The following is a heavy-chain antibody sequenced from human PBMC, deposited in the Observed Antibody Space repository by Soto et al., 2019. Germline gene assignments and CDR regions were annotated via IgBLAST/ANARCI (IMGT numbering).Heavy chain of an antibody. Sequence: GGSLRLSCAVSGFTFSDYYMSWIRQAPGKGLEWVSYITASGRHTDYADSVKGRFTISRDNAKNSLYLQMNSLRVEDTAVYYCVRDEYYIDRDTYYGANYWGQGALVTVS. CDR2: ITASGRHT. V-gene: IGHV3-11*06. CDR3: VRDEYYIDRDTYYGANY. D-gene: IGHD3-10*01. J-gene: IGHJ4*02. CDR1: GFTFSDYY.